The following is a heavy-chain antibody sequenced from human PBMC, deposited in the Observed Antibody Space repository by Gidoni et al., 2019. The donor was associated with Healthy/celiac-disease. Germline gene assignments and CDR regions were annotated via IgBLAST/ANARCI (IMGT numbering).Heavy chain of an antibody. CDR3: AGFTLKDYYGMDV. V-gene: IGHV3-21*01. Sequence: EVQLVESGGGLVKPGGSLRLSCAASGFTFSSYSMNWDRQAPGKGLEWVSSISSSSSYIYDADSVKGRFTISRDNAKNSLYLQMNSLRAEDTAVYYCAGFTLKDYYGMDVWGQGTTVTVSS. J-gene: IGHJ6*02. CDR1: GFTFSSYS. CDR2: ISSSSSYI.